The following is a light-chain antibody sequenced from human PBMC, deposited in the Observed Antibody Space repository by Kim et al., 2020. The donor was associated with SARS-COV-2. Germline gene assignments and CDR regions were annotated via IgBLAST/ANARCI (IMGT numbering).Light chain of an antibody. V-gene: IGLV1-40*01. CDR3: QSYDNSLNGYV. Sequence: SVILSGTGRSSKIGAVDDIHRYQQQPGTAPKLLTYRDDYRPSGVPDRFSGVKSGTAASLASTGLQAEDEADYYCQSYDNSLNGYVFGTGTKVTV. CDR2: RDD. J-gene: IGLJ1*01. CDR1: SSKIGAVDD.